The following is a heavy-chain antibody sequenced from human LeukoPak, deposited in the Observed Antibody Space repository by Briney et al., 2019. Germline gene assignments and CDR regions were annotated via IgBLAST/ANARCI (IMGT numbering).Heavy chain of an antibody. Sequence: ASVKVSCKASGYTFTGYYMHWVRQAPGQGLEWMGWINPNSGGTNYGQKFQGWVTMTRDTSISTAYMELSRLRSDDTAVYYCARDLSAGGSPEGKNTFDIWGQGTMVTVSS. CDR1: GYTFTGYY. J-gene: IGHJ3*02. CDR2: INPNSGGT. V-gene: IGHV1-2*04. CDR3: ARDLSAGGSPEGKNTFDI. D-gene: IGHD6-13*01.